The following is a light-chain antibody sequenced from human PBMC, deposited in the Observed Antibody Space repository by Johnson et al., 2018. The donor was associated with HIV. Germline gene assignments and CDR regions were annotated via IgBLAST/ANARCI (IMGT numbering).Light chain of an antibody. CDR1: SSNIGNNY. Sequence: SVLTQPPSVSAAPGQKVTISSSGSSSNIGNNYVSWYQQLPGTAPKLLIYENNKRPSGIPDRFSGAKSGTSTTLGITGLQTGEEADYYCGTWDSSLNSYVFGTGTKVSVL. CDR2: ENN. CDR3: GTWDSSLNSYV. V-gene: IGLV1-51*02. J-gene: IGLJ1*01.